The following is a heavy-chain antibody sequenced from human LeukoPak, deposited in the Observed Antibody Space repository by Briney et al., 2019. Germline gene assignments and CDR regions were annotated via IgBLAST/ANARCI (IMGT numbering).Heavy chain of an antibody. D-gene: IGHD3-9*01. J-gene: IGHJ3*02. V-gene: IGHV3-9*01. CDR2: ISWNSGSI. CDR3: ARVLRYFDWLLGDAFDI. Sequence: GGSLRLSCAASGFTFDDYAMHWVRQAPGKGLEWVSGISWNSGSIGYADSVKGRFTISRDNAKNSLYLQMNSLRAEDTAVYYCARVLRYFDWLLGDAFDIWGQGTMVTVSS. CDR1: GFTFDDYA.